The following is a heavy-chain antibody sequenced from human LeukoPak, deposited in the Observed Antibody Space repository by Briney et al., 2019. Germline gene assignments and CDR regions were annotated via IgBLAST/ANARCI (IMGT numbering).Heavy chain of an antibody. CDR1: GGSISSYY. D-gene: IGHD3-10*01. V-gene: IGHV4-59*01. Sequence: SETLSLTCTVSGGSISSYYWSWIRQPPGKGLEWIGYIYYSVSTNYNPSLKSRVTISVDTSKNQFSLKLSSVTAADTAVYYCARAGGFGELLSHFDYWGQGTLVTVSS. CDR3: ARAGGFGELLSHFDY. J-gene: IGHJ4*02. CDR2: IYYSVST.